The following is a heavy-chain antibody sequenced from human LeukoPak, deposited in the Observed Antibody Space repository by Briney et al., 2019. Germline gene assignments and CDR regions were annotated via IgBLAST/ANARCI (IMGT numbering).Heavy chain of an antibody. V-gene: IGHV4-4*02. CDR2: IYHSGST. CDR1: GGSISSSNW. J-gene: IGHJ6*04. CDR3: AREGYYYGSGTAVDV. Sequence: SETLSLTCAVSGGSISSSNWWSWVRQPPGKGLEWIGEIYHSGSTNYNPSLKSRVTISVDKSKNQFSPKLSSVTAADTAVYYCAREGYYYGSGTAVDVWGKGTTVTVSS. D-gene: IGHD3-10*01.